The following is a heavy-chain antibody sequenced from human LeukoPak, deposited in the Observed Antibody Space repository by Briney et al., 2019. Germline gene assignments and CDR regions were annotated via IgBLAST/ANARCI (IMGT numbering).Heavy chain of an antibody. CDR3: ARDKHNSGWNWFDP. CDR1: GFTFSSCA. V-gene: IGHV3-48*04. D-gene: IGHD5-12*01. CDR2: ISNSGTTI. J-gene: IGHJ5*02. Sequence: GGSLRLSCAASGFTFSSCAMSWVRQAPGKGLEWVSYISNSGTTISYADSVKGRFTISRDNAKNSLYLQMNSLRAEDTAVYYCARDKHNSGWNWFDPWGQGILVTVSS.